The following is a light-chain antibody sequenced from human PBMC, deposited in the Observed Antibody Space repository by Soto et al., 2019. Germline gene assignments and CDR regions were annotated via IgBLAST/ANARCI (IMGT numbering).Light chain of an antibody. Sequence: EIVLTQSPATLSLSPGERATLSCRASHSVSSSYLAFYQQKPGQAPRLFIYGASTRATGLPPRFSGSGSGTDFTLTISRLQSEDFAVYYCQQYNTWPPITFGQGTRWRL. V-gene: IGKV3-15*01. CDR1: HSVSSSY. CDR2: GAS. CDR3: QQYNTWPPIT. J-gene: IGKJ5*01.